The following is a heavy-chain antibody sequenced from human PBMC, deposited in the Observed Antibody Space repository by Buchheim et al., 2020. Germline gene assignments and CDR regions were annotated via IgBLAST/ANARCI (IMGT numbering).Heavy chain of an antibody. V-gene: IGHV4-34*01. CDR1: GGSFSGYY. CDR3: ARGLTIFGVVTPTGSWYFDL. Sequence: QVQLQQWGAGLLKPSETLSLTCAVYGGSFSGYYWSWIRQPPGKGLEWIGEINHSGSTTYNPSLKSRVTISVDTSKNQFSLKLSSVTAADTAVYYCARGLTIFGVVTPTGSWYFDLWGRGTL. J-gene: IGHJ2*01. D-gene: IGHD3-3*01. CDR2: INHSGST.